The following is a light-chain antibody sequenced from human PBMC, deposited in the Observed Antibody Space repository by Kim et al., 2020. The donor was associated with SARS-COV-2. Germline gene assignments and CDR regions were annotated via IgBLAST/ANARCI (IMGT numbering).Light chain of an antibody. Sequence: SYELTQPPSVSVSPGQTANITCSGDKLGDKYACWYQQKPGQSPVLVIYQDSKRPSGIPERFSGSNSGNTATLTISGTQAMDEADYYCQAWDSSTVVFGGGTKVTVL. CDR3: QAWDSSTVV. CDR1: KLGDKY. J-gene: IGLJ2*01. CDR2: QDS. V-gene: IGLV3-1*01.